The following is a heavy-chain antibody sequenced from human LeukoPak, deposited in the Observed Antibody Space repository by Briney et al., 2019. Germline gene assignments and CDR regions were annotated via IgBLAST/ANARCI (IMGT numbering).Heavy chain of an antibody. J-gene: IGHJ4*02. V-gene: IGHV3-23*01. CDR3: AKDPRGYGGNSDFDY. Sequence: RGSLRLSCAASGFTFSSYAMSWVRQAPGKGLEWVSAISGSGGSTYYADSVKGRFTISRDNSKNTLYLQMNSLRAEDTAVYYCAKDPRGYGGNSDFDYWGQGTLVTVSS. D-gene: IGHD4-23*01. CDR2: ISGSGGST. CDR1: GFTFSSYA.